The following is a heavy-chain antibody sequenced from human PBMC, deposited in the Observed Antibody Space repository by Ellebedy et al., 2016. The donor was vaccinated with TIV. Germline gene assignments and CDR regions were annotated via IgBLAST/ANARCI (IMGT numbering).Heavy chain of an antibody. Sequence: AASVKVSCKASGYTFTSYGISWVRQAPGQGLEWMGRIIPILGIANYAQKFQGRVTITADKSTSTAYMELSSLRSEDTAVYYCARDRVHTGTTSGYVARAGHDYWGQGTLVTVSS. D-gene: IGHD1-1*01. CDR3: ARDRVHTGTTSGYVARAGHDY. CDR1: GYTFTSYG. J-gene: IGHJ4*02. CDR2: IIPILGIA. V-gene: IGHV1-69*04.